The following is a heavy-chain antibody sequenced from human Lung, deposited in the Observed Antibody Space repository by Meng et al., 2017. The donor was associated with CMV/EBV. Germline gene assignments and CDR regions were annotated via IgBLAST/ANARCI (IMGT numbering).Heavy chain of an antibody. D-gene: IGHD6-13*01. J-gene: IGHJ4*02. CDR3: ARDHRTSIAAAGTVDY. CDR1: GFTFSSYS. CDR2: ISSSSSYI. V-gene: IGHV3-21*01. Sequence: SXAASGFTFSSYSMNWVRQAPGKGLEWVSSISSSSSYIYYADSVKGRFTISRDNAKNSLYLQMNSLRAEDTAVYYCARDHRTSIAAAGTVDYWGQGTLVTVSS.